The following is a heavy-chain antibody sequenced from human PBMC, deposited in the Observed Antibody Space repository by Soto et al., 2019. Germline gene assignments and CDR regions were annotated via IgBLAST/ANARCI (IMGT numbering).Heavy chain of an antibody. D-gene: IGHD6-19*01. Sequence: QVTLKESGPVLVNPTETLTLRCTVSGLSITDSEMGVSWIRQPPGQPLEWLAHIDSSGEKSYRTFLKSRLAISKDTSKRQIVLTMTSMDPADTATYYCARRHLAVAVSPWFDPWGQGIPVTVSS. J-gene: IGHJ5*02. CDR2: IDSSGEK. CDR1: GLSITDSEMG. V-gene: IGHV2-26*01. CDR3: ARRHLAVAVSPWFDP.